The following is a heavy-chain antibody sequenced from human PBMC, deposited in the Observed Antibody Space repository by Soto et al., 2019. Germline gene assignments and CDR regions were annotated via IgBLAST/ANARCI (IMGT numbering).Heavy chain of an antibody. CDR2: ITDTGGDA. CDR1: GVTFESRA. D-gene: IGHD3-10*01. Sequence: GGSLRLSCGSSGVTFESRAMSWVRQAPGEGLQWVSTITDTGGDAKYADSVRCRFVISRDNSKKTLYLQMTSLTAEDSAMYFCARGSTDSYPGSRIFDFWGRGTLVTVYS. V-gene: IGHV3-23*01. CDR3: ARGSTDSYPGSRIFDF. J-gene: IGHJ4*02.